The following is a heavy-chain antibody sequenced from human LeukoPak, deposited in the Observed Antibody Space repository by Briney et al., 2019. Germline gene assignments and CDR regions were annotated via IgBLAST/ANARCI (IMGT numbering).Heavy chain of an antibody. CDR2: ISGNSGTT. V-gene: IGHV3-23*01. D-gene: IGHD2-21*02. CDR3: AKNDLGAVVTRLAY. CDR1: GFTFSSYG. Sequence: GGTLRLSCAASGFTFSSYGMSWVRQAPGKGLEWVSGISGNSGTTYYADSVKGRFTISRDNSKNTLYLQMNGLRAEDTAAYYCAKNDLGAVVTRLAYWGQGTLVTVSS. J-gene: IGHJ4*02.